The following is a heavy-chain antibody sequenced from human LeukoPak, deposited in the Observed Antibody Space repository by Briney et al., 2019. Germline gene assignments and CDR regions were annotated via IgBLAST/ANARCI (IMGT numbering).Heavy chain of an antibody. D-gene: IGHD4-17*01. V-gene: IGHV1-18*01. CDR3: ARDPPTVTTHYYYGMDV. CDR1: GYTFTNYG. CDR2: ISAYNDDT. Sequence: ASVKVSCKASGYTFTNYGISWVRQAPGQGLEWMGWISAYNDDTNYAQKLQGRVTMTTDTSTSTAYMELRSLRSDDTAVYYCARDPPTVTTHYYYGMDVWGQGTTVTVSS. J-gene: IGHJ6*02.